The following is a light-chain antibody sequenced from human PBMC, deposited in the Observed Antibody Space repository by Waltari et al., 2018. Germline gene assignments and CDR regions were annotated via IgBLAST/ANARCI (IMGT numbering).Light chain of an antibody. CDR2: EVS. V-gene: IGLV2-23*02. CDR1: SSDVGSYNL. J-gene: IGLJ2*01. Sequence: QSALTQPASVSGSPGQSITIPRTGTSSDVGSYNLVPWAHQHPGKAPKLMIYEVSKRPSGVSNRFSGSKSGNTASLTISGLQAEDEADYYCCSYAGTSNRVFAGGTKVTVL. CDR3: CSYAGTSNRV.